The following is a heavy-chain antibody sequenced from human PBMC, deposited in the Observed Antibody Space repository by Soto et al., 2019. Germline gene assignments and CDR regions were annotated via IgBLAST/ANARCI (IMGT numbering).Heavy chain of an antibody. CDR2: INPNSGGT. CDR1: GYTFTGYY. Sequence: QVQLVQSGAEVKKPGASVKVSCKASGYTFTGYYMHWVRQAPGQGLEWMGWINPNSGGTNYAQKFQGWVTMTRDTSISTAYMELSRLRSDDTAVYYCARGVWSGRATSYYFDYWGQGTLVTVSS. CDR3: ARGVWSGRATSYYFDY. J-gene: IGHJ4*02. D-gene: IGHD3-3*01. V-gene: IGHV1-2*04.